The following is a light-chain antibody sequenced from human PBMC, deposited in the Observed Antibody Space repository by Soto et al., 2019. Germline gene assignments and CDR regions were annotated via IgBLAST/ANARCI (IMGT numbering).Light chain of an antibody. J-gene: IGKJ3*01. Sequence: DIQMTQSPSSLTASVGDRVKISCRASQSIRNFVNWYQQKPGKAPKLLIYASFYLQSGVPSRFRGSGSGTDFALTISGLEADDFAIDYCQQTFTLPGSFGRGTTVDIK. CDR3: QQTFTLPGS. V-gene: IGKV1-39*01. CDR1: QSIRNF. CDR2: ASF.